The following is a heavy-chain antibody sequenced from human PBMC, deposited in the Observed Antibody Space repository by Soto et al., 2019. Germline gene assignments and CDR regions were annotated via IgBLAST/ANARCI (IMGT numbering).Heavy chain of an antibody. CDR2: IDSRGRTL. D-gene: IGHD6-6*01. Sequence: GGPLRLSCVASGFTFSDYSMSWIRQAPGKGLEWLAFIDSRGRTLSYADSVRGRFTISRDNAENSVYLQMDSLRADDTAVYYCARQAARNYIDSWGQGNSVTVSS. J-gene: IGHJ4*02. V-gene: IGHV3-11*01. CDR1: GFTFSDYS. CDR3: ARQAARNYIDS.